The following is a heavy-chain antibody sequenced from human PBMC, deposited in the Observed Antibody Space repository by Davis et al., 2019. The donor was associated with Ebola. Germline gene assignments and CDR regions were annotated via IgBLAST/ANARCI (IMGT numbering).Heavy chain of an antibody. D-gene: IGHD3-22*01. CDR3: ARRYADSSGYYFGY. CDR2: IYYSGST. V-gene: IGHV4-34*01. CDR1: GGSFSAYY. J-gene: IGHJ4*02. Sequence: MPSETLSLTCAVYGGSFSAYYWSWIRQQSGKGLEWIGYIYYSGSTYYNPSLKSRVTISVDTSKNQFSLKLSSVTAADTAVYYCARRYADSSGYYFGYWGQGTLVTVSS.